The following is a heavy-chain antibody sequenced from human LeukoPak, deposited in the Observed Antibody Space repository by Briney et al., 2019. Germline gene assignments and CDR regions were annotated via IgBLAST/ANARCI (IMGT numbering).Heavy chain of an antibody. CDR1: GFTFSSYW. J-gene: IGHJ3*02. CDR3: ASQMATRAFDI. V-gene: IGHV3-74*01. Sequence: PGGSLRLSCAASGFTFSSYWMHWVRQAPGKGLVWVSRINSDGSSTSYADSVKGRFTISRDNAKNSLYLQMNSLRAEDTAVYYCASQMATRAFDIWGQGTMVTVSS. CDR2: INSDGSST. D-gene: IGHD5-24*01.